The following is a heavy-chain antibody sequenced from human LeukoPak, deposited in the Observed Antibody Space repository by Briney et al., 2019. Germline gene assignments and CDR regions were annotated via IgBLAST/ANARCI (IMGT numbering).Heavy chain of an antibody. V-gene: IGHV3-23*01. Sequence: PGGSLRLSCAASGFTFSSYAMSWVRQAPGKGLEWVSAISGSGGSTYYADSVKGRFTISRDNSKNTLYLQMNSLRAEDTAVYYCANSLVGFDWLPSSGGAFDYWGQGTLVTVSS. D-gene: IGHD3-9*01. CDR2: ISGSGGST. CDR1: GFTFSSYA. CDR3: ANSLVGFDWLPSSGGAFDY. J-gene: IGHJ4*02.